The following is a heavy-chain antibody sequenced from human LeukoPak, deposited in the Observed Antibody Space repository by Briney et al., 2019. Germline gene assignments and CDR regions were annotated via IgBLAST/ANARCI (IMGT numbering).Heavy chain of an antibody. CDR1: GGTFSGYC. CDR3: ARPRGQWLVDY. V-gene: IGHV1-2*06. Sequence: ASVKVSCKASGGTFSGYCMHWVRQAPGQGLEWMGRINPNSGGTNYAQKFQGRVTMTRDTSISTAYMELSRLRSDDTAVYYCARPRGQWLVDYWGQGTLVTVSS. D-gene: IGHD6-19*01. CDR2: INPNSGGT. J-gene: IGHJ4*02.